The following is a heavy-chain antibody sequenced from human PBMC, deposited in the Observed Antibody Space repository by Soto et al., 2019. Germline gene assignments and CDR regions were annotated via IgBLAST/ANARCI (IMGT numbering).Heavy chain of an antibody. V-gene: IGHV1-8*01. J-gene: IGHJ5*02. CDR2: MNPGSVNT. CDR1: LYTFTNYE. CDR3: ERMDSRRSLNWLEP. Sequence: ASVXVAFKASLYTFTNYEIKFMRQATGQGLECMGWMNPGSVNTGYAHKFKGRVTMTRNISISTSYMELSRLGSDDTAIYYCERMDSRRSLNWLEPWGQGTLVNV. D-gene: IGHD3-16*02.